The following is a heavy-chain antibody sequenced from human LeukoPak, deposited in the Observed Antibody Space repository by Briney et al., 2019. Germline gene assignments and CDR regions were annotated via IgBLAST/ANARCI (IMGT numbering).Heavy chain of an antibody. Sequence: GESLKISCKGSGYSFTTYWLGWVRQMPGKGLEWMGIIYPGYSDTRYSPSFQGQVTISADKSISTAYLQWSTLKASDSAMYYCARREWFGVDYWGQGTLVTVSS. CDR2: IYPGYSDT. J-gene: IGHJ4*02. D-gene: IGHD3-10*01. V-gene: IGHV5-51*01. CDR1: GYSFTTYW. CDR3: ARREWFGVDY.